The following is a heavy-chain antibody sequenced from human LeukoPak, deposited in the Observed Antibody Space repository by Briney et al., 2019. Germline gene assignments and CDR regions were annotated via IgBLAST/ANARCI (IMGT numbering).Heavy chain of an antibody. V-gene: IGHV1-8*02. CDR3: ARGDIVARWATDSN. D-gene: IGHD5-12*01. CDR1: GYTFTSYD. Sequence: GASVKVSCKASGYTFTSYDINWVRQATGQGLEWMGWMNPNSGNTGYAQKFRGRVTMTRNTSISTAYMELSSLRSEDTAVYYCARGDIVARWATDSNWGQGTLVTVSS. CDR2: MNPNSGNT. J-gene: IGHJ4*02.